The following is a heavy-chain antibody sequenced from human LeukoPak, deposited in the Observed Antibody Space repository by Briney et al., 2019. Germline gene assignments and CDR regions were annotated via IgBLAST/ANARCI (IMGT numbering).Heavy chain of an antibody. CDR2: INHSGST. V-gene: IGHV4-34*01. CDR3: ARGFLREQTSTDAFDI. D-gene: IGHD1-26*01. Sequence: SETLSLTCTDSGGSISSYYWSWIRQPPGKGLEWIREINHSGSTNYNPSLKSRVTISVDTSKNQFSLKLSSVTAADTAVYYCARGFLREQTSTDAFDIWGQGTMVTVSS. J-gene: IGHJ3*02. CDR1: GGSISSYY.